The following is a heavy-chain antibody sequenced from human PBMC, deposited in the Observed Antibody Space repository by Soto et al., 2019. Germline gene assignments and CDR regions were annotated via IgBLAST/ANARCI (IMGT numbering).Heavy chain of an antibody. V-gene: IGHV3-9*01. CDR3: AKSKQLVEGFDY. J-gene: IGHJ4*02. D-gene: IGHD6-13*01. Sequence: EVQLVESGGGLVQPGRSLRLSCAASGFTFDDYAMHWVRQAPGKGLEWVSGISWNSGSIGYADSVKGRFTISRDNAKNSLYLQMNSLRAEDTALYYCAKSKQLVEGFDYWGQGTLVTGSS. CDR2: ISWNSGSI. CDR1: GFTFDDYA.